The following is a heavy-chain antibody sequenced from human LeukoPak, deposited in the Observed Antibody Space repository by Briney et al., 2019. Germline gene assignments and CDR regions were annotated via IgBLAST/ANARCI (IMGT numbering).Heavy chain of an antibody. CDR3: ARDQNGELNFDY. J-gene: IGHJ4*02. Sequence: ASVKVSCKASGGTFSSYTISWVRQAPGQGLEWMGRIIPILGMANYAQKFQGRVTITADKSTSTAYMELSSLRSEDTAVYYCARDQNGELNFDYWGQGTLVTVSS. CDR2: IIPILGMA. CDR1: GGTFSSYT. D-gene: IGHD1-26*01. V-gene: IGHV1-69*04.